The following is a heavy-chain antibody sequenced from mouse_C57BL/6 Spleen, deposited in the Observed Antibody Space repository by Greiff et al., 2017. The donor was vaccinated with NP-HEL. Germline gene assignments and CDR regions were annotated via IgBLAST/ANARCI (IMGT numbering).Heavy chain of an antibody. CDR2: ISNGGGST. CDR1: GFTFSDYY. V-gene: IGHV5-12*01. J-gene: IGHJ4*01. CDR3: ARGSTKGDYAMDY. D-gene: IGHD1-1*02. Sequence: DVMLVESGGGLVQPGGSLKLSCAASGFTFSDYYMYWVRQTPEKRLEWVAYISNGGGSTYYPDTVKGRFTISRDNAKNTLYLQMSRLKSEDTAMYYCARGSTKGDYAMDYWGQGTSVTVSS.